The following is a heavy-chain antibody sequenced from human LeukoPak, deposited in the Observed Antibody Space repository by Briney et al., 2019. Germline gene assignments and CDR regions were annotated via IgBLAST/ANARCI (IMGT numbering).Heavy chain of an antibody. CDR2: ISYDGSNK. CDR1: GFTFSSYG. D-gene: IGHD1-7*01. Sequence: PGGSLRLSCAASGFTFSSYGMHWVRQAPGKGLEWVAVISYDGSNKYYADSVKGRFTISRDNSKNTLYLQMNSLRAGDTAVYYCAKDQPRNSYYYYGMDVWGKGTTVTVSS. CDR3: AKDQPRNSYYYYGMDV. V-gene: IGHV3-30*18. J-gene: IGHJ6*04.